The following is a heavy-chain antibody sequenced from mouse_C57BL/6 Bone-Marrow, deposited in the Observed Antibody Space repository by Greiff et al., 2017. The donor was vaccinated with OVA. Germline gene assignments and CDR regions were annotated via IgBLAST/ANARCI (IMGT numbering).Heavy chain of an antibody. D-gene: IGHD2-4*01. V-gene: IGHV14-4*01. CDR3: TTGLRREDGMDY. J-gene: IGHJ4*01. CDR2: IDPENGDT. Sequence: EVQVVESGAELVRPGASVKLSCTASGFNIKDDYMHWVKQRPEQGLEWIGWIDPENGDTEYASKFQGKATITADTSSNTAYLQLSSLTSEDTAVYYCTTGLRREDGMDYWGQGTSVTVSS. CDR1: GFNIKDDY.